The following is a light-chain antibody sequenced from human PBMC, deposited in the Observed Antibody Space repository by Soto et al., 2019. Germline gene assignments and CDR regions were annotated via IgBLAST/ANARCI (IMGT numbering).Light chain of an antibody. CDR2: DVS. J-gene: IGLJ2*01. V-gene: IGLV2-14*01. CDR1: SSDVGGYNY. CDR3: TSYTTSSTLV. Sequence: QSALTQPASVSGSPGQSITISCTGTSSDVGGYNYVSWYQQHPGKAPKVMTYDVSVRPSGVSNRFSGSKSGNTASLTISGLQAEDEADYYCTSYTTSSTLVFGGGTKVTVL.